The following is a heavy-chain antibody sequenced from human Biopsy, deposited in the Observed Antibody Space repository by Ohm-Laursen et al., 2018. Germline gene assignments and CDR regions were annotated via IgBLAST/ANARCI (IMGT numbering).Heavy chain of an antibody. D-gene: IGHD3-3*01. J-gene: IGHJ3*01. CDR1: GGSLSSYY. V-gene: IGHV4-4*07. CDR2: IYSSGST. Sequence: PSETLSLTCPVSGGSLSSYYWSWIRQPAGKGLEWIGRIYSSGSTNYNPSLRGRVTISVDTSKNQFSLKLSSVTAADTAVFFCARLYRLDDYWNDDPPDAFDVWGQGTRVTVSS. CDR3: ARLYRLDDYWNDDPPDAFDV.